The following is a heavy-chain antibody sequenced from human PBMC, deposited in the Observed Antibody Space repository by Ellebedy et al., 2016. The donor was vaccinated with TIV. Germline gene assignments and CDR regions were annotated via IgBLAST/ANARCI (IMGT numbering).Heavy chain of an antibody. D-gene: IGHD1-26*01. CDR3: ADDTWGVGPAFDI. CDR1: GLTFSNNA. CDR2: ISDSGSTT. V-gene: IGHV3-23*01. Sequence: PGGSLRLSCAASGLTFSNNAMSWVRQAPGKGLEWVSAISDSGSTTYYADSVKGRFTISRDNSKNTLYLRMDSLRVEDTAIYYCADDTWGVGPAFDIWGQGTMVTVSS. J-gene: IGHJ3*02.